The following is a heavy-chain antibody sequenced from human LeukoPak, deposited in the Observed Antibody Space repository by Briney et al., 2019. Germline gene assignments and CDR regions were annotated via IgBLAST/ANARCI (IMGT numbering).Heavy chain of an antibody. CDR3: ARVGSSYGYDWFDP. CDR1: GFTFSNYC. D-gene: IGHD5-18*01. Sequence: GGSLRLSCAASGFTFSNYCMHWVRQAPGKGLVWVSRINSDGSSTNYADSVKGRFTISRDNAKNTLSLQMNSLRAEDTAVYYCARVGSSYGYDWFDPWGQGTLVTVSS. V-gene: IGHV3-74*01. J-gene: IGHJ5*02. CDR2: INSDGSST.